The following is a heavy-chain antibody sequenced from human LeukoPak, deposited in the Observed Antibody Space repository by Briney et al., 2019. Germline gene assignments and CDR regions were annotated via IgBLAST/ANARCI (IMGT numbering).Heavy chain of an antibody. CDR2: INWNGGST. D-gene: IGHD3-10*01. CDR3: ARDPLLHYYGSGSYSPRDRYDY. CDR1: GFTFSSYG. Sequence: GGSLRLSCAASGFTFSSYGMSWVRQAPGKGLEWVSGINWNGGSTGYADSVKGRFTISRDNAKNSLYLQMNSLRAEDTALYYCARDPLLHYYGSGSYSPRDRYDYWGQGTLVTVSS. V-gene: IGHV3-20*04. J-gene: IGHJ4*02.